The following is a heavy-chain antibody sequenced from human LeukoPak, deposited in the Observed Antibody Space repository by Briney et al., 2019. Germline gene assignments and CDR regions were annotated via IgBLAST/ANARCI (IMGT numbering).Heavy chain of an antibody. V-gene: IGHV3-7*01. Sequence: GGSQRLSCAASGFTFTTYWMSWVRQPPGKGLEWVANIKNDGSEKYYVDSVKGRFTISRDNAKNSLYLQMNSLRAEDTAVYYCARVGTAEGTLEDYWGQGTLVTVSS. J-gene: IGHJ4*02. D-gene: IGHD6-13*01. CDR2: IKNDGSEK. CDR1: GFTFTTYW. CDR3: ARVGTAEGTLEDY.